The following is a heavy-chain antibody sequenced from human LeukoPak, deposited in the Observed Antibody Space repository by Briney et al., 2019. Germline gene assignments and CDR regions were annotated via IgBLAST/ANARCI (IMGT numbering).Heavy chain of an antibody. V-gene: IGHV3-48*03. CDR1: GFTFSSYE. J-gene: IGHJ5*02. D-gene: IGHD2-21*02. CDR2: ISSSGSTI. Sequence: GGSLRLSCAASGFTFSSYEMNWVRQAPGKGLEWVSYISSSGSTIYYADSVKGRFTISRDNAKNSLYLQMNSLRAEDTAVYYCARVGQKHIVVVTAIPRWSDPWGQGTLVTVSS. CDR3: ARVGQKHIVVVTAIPRWSDP.